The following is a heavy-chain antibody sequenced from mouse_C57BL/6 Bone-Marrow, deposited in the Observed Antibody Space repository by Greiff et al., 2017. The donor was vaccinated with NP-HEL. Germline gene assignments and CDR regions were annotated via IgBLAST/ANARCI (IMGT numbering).Heavy chain of an antibody. D-gene: IGHD2-4*01. CDR2: IIPTNGGT. Sequence: EVQLQQSGPELVKPGASVKISCTASGYTFTDYYMNWVKLSHGQSLEWIGVIIPTNGGTSSNQKFTGKATLTVGKSSGPAYLELRSLTSEDAAVYYCARAPYYDYDGAMDYWGQGNTVTVSA. V-gene: IGHV1-26*01. J-gene: IGHJ4*01. CDR1: GYTFTDYY. CDR3: ARAPYYDYDGAMDY.